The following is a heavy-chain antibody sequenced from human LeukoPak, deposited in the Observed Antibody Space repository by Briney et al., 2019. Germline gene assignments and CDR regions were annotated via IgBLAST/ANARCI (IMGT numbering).Heavy chain of an antibody. CDR2: IYYSGST. CDR3: ARSGYGYPYDY. D-gene: IGHD5-18*01. Sequence: KPSETLSLTCTVSGGSISSYYWSWIRQPPGKGLEWIGYIYYSGSTNYNPSLKSRVTISVDTSKNQFSLKLSSVTAADTAVYYSARSGYGYPYDYWGQGTLVTVSS. J-gene: IGHJ4*02. V-gene: IGHV4-59*08. CDR1: GGSISSYY.